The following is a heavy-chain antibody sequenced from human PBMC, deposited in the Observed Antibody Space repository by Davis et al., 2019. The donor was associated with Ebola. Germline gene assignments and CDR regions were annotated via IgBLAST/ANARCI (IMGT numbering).Heavy chain of an antibody. CDR2: INAGNGNT. J-gene: IGHJ4*02. CDR1: GYTFTSYA. V-gene: IGHV1-3*01. D-gene: IGHD3-16*01. CDR3: ARVGGSTVWDYFDY. Sequence: AASVKVSCKASGYTFTSYAMHWVRQAPGQRLEWMGWINAGNGNTKYSQKFQGRVTITRDTSASTAYMELSSLRSEDTAVYYCARVGGSTVWDYFDYWGQGTLVTVSS.